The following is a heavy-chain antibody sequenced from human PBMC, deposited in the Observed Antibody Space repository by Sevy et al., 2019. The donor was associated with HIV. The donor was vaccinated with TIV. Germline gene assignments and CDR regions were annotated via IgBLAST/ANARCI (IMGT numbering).Heavy chain of an antibody. Sequence: SETLSLTCSVSGGSTDSYYWSWIRQPAGKGLEWIGRIYASGSTAYNPSLQSRVSISIDKSKNRFSLGLTYLTAADTGVYYCARELPFATSSAWGQGTRVTVSS. CDR2: IYASGST. D-gene: IGHD6-6*01. CDR1: GGSTDSYY. J-gene: IGHJ5*02. V-gene: IGHV4-4*07. CDR3: ARELPFATSSA.